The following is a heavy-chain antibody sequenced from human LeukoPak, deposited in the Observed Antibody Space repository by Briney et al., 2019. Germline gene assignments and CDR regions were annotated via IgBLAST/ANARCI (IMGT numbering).Heavy chain of an antibody. J-gene: IGHJ4*02. CDR2: IYYSGST. CDR3: AGGGYRPIDFDY. Sequence: PSETLSLTCPVSGASISSYYWSWIRQPPGKGLEWIGYIYYSGSTNYNPSLKSRVTISVDTSKNQFSLKLSSVTAADTAVYYCAGGGYRPIDFDYWGQGTLVTVSS. CDR1: GASISSYY. V-gene: IGHV4-59*01. D-gene: IGHD3-16*01.